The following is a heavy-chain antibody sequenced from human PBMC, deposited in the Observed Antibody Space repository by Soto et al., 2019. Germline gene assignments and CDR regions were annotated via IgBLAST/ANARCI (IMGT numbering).Heavy chain of an antibody. J-gene: IGHJ5*02. V-gene: IGHV4-39*01. CDR2: IYYSGST. CDR3: ASLGIGYCSGGSCYGNRFDP. Sequence: QLQLQESGPGLVKPSETLSLTCTVSGGSISSSSYYWGWIRQPPGKGLEWIGSIYYSGSTYYNPSLKSRVTISVYTSKNQFSLKLSAVTAADTAVYYCASLGIGYCSGGSCYGNRFDPWGQGTLVTVSS. CDR1: GGSISSSSYY. D-gene: IGHD2-15*01.